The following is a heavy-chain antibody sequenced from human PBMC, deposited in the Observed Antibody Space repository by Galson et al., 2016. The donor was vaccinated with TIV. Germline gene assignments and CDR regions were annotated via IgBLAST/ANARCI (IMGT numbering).Heavy chain of an antibody. CDR1: GYTFTAYY. CDR2: INPNCGGT. V-gene: IGHV1-2*02. J-gene: IGHJ3*02. Sequence: SVKVSCKASGYTFTAYYINWVRQAPGQGLEWMGWINPNCGGTKYAQKFQGRVTITRDTSTTTAYMELSRLKSDDTADYYCAKVGQGHDTFDIWGQGTMVTVFS. CDR3: AKVGQGHDTFDI. D-gene: IGHD3-10*01.